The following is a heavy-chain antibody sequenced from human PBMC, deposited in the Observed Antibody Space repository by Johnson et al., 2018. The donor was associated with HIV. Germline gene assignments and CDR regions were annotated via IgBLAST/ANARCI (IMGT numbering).Heavy chain of an antibody. CDR2: INWNGGNP. Sequence: VQLVESGGGVVQPGRSLRLSCAASGFAFDEYGMSWVRQVPGKGLEWVSGINWNGGNPGYADSVKGRFTIPRDNAENSLYLQMRTLRVEDTAVYYCARGDSSGWYRYAFDIWGQGTMVTVSS. CDR1: GFAFDEYG. CDR3: ARGDSSGWYRYAFDI. J-gene: IGHJ3*02. V-gene: IGHV3-20*04. D-gene: IGHD6-19*01.